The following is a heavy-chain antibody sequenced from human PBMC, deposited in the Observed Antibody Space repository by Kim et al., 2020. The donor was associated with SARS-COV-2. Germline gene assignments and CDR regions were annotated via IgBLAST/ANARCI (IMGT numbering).Heavy chain of an antibody. CDR3: AALETYYYGSGSYYGAS. J-gene: IGHJ5*02. Sequence: SVKVSCKASGFTFTSSAVQWVRQARGQRLEWIGWIVVGSGNTNYAQKFQERVTITRDMSTSTAYMELSSLRSEDTAVYYCAALETYYYGSGSYYGASWGQGTLVTVSS. D-gene: IGHD3-10*01. CDR1: GFTFTSSA. CDR2: IVVGSGNT. V-gene: IGHV1-58*01.